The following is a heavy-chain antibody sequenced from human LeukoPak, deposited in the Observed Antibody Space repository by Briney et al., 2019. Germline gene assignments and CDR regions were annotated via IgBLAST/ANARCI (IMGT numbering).Heavy chain of an antibody. CDR1: GFTFSSYA. CDR3: ARDSTTGTFDY. J-gene: IGHJ4*02. Sequence: GGSLRLSCAASGFTFSSYAMHWVRQAPGKGLEWVAVISYDGSNKYYADSVKGRFTISRDNSKNTLYLQMNSLRAEDTAVYHCARDSTTGTFDYWGQGTLVTVSS. D-gene: IGHD1-1*01. CDR2: ISYDGSNK. V-gene: IGHV3-30-3*01.